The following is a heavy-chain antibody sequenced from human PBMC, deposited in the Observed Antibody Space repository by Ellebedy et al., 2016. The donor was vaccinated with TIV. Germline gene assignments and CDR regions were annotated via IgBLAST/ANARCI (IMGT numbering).Heavy chain of an antibody. V-gene: IGHV3-74*03. D-gene: IGHD3-10*01. Sequence: GESLKISCAASGFTFSIYWMHWVRQVPGKGLVWVSRINGDGTSITYADSVKGRFTISREDAKNSLYLQMNNLRGEDTAVYFCARELSFSSVSHYSRLKDGLDVWGQGTTVNVSS. CDR3: ARELSFSSVSHYSRLKDGLDV. CDR1: GFTFSIYW. J-gene: IGHJ6*02. CDR2: INGDGTSI.